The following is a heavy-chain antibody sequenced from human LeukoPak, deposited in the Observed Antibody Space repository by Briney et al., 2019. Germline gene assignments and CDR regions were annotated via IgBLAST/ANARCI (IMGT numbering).Heavy chain of an antibody. V-gene: IGHV4-34*01. J-gene: IGHJ6*02. CDR2: INDYTGDT. CDR3: ARGRIAKIVVVHSFSYGMDV. CDR1: GGSFTDYF. Sequence: SETLSLTCTVYGGSFTDYFWTWIRQSPGKGLEWIGGINDYTGDTNYNPSLNSRVSISLEKSKNQFSLELRSVTAADTAVYYCARGRIAKIVVVHSFSYGMDVWGQGTTVTVSS. D-gene: IGHD3-22*01.